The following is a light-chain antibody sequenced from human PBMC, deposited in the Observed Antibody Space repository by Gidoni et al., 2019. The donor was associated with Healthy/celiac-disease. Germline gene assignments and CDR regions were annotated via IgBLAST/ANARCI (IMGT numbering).Light chain of an antibody. J-gene: IGKJ1*01. CDR1: QSISSY. V-gene: IGKV1-39*01. Sequence: DIQMTQSPSSLSASVGDRVTITCRASQSISSYLNWYQQKPGKAPKLLIYAAPSLQSGVPSRFSGSGSGTDFTLTISSLQPEDFATYYCQQSYSTPPTFXXXTKVEIK. CDR2: AAP. CDR3: QQSYSTPPT.